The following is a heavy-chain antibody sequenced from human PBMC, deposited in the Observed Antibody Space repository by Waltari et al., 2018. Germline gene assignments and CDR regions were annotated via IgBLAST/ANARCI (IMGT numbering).Heavy chain of an antibody. D-gene: IGHD3-3*01. CDR3: ARCSAGDFWRGGLGYFDY. Sequence: QVQLQESGPGLVKPSQTLSLTCTVSGGSISSGGYYWRWIRQHPGRGLAWIGYIYYSGSSHYNPSLKSLVTISVDTSKNQFSLKLTSVTAADTAVYYCARCSAGDFWRGGLGYFDYWGQGTLVTVSS. V-gene: IGHV4-31*01. J-gene: IGHJ4*02. CDR1: GGSISSGGYY. CDR2: IYYSGSS.